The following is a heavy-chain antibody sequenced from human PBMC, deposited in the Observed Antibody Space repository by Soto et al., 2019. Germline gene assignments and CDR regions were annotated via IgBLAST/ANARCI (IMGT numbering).Heavy chain of an antibody. CDR3: ASSPVTGIYYAMDV. V-gene: IGHV4-59*01. D-gene: IGHD6-19*01. J-gene: IGHJ6*02. Sequence: SETLSLTCTVSGGSISSNYWTWIRQPPGKGLEWIGYVYNSGSTNYNPSLKSRVTISEDTSKSQFSLKVNSMTAADTAVYYCASSPVTGIYYAMDVWGQGTTVTVSS. CDR1: GGSISSNY. CDR2: VYNSGST.